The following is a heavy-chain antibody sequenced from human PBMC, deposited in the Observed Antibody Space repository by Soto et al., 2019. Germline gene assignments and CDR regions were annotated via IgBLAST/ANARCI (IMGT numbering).Heavy chain of an antibody. J-gene: IGHJ5*02. CDR1: GGSFSGYY. Sequence: SETLFLTFAVYGGSFSGYYWSWIRQPPGKGLEWIGEINHSGSSNYNPSLKSRVTISVDTSKNQFSLKLSSVTAADTAVYYCARERIWFGEKDWFDPWGQGTLVTVSS. CDR3: ARERIWFGEKDWFDP. V-gene: IGHV4-34*01. D-gene: IGHD3-10*01. CDR2: INHSGSS.